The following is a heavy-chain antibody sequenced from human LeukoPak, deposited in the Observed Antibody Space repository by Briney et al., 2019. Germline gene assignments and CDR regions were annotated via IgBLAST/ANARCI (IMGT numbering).Heavy chain of an antibody. Sequence: SETLSLTCTVSGGSISSGGYYWSWIRQHPGKGLEWIGYIYYSGSTYYNPALKSRVAISIDTSKNQFSLKLSSVTAADTAVYYCARDRVRGTITYAGFDPWGQGTLVTVSS. V-gene: IGHV4-31*03. D-gene: IGHD3-10*01. J-gene: IGHJ5*02. CDR3: ARDRVRGTITYAGFDP. CDR1: GGSISSGGYY. CDR2: IYYSGST.